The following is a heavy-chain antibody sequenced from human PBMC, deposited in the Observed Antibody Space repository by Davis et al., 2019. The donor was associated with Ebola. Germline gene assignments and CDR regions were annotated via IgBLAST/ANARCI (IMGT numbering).Heavy chain of an antibody. J-gene: IGHJ4*02. V-gene: IGHV3-21*01. CDR1: GFTFSSYS. CDR3: ARDTNYDFWSGYSSPLDY. CDR2: ISSSSSYI. Sequence: GESLKISCAASGFTFSSYSMNWVRQAPGKGLEWVSSISSSSSYIYYADSVKGRFTISRDNAKNSLYLQMNSLRAEDTAVYYCARDTNYDFWSGYSSPLDYWGQGTLVTVSS. D-gene: IGHD3-3*01.